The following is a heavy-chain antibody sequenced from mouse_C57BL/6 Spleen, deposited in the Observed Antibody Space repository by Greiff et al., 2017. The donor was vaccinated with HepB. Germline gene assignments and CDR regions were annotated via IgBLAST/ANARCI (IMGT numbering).Heavy chain of an antibody. CDR1: GYTFTSYW. D-gene: IGHD2-4*01. J-gene: IGHJ3*01. CDR2: IHPNSGST. Sequence: QVQLKQPGAELVKPGASVKLSCKASGYTFTSYWMHWVKQRPGQGLEWIGMIHPNSGSTNYNEKFKSKATLTVDKSSSTAYMQLSSLTSEDSAVYYCARYDYDYTWFAYWGQGTLVTVSA. CDR3: ARYDYDYTWFAY. V-gene: IGHV1-64*01.